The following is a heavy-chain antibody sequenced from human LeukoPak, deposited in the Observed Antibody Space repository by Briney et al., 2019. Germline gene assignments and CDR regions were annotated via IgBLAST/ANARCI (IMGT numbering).Heavy chain of an antibody. CDR3: AREEIMDGDYGGMDV. V-gene: IGHV3-30-3*01. CDR2: ISYDGSNK. CDR1: GFTFSSYA. D-gene: IGHD3-16*01. Sequence: PGGSLRLSCAASGFTFSSYAMSWVRQAPGKGLEWVAVISYDGSNKYYADSVKGRFTISRDNSKNTLYLQMNSLRAEDTAVYYCAREEIMDGDYGGMDVWGQGTTVTVSS. J-gene: IGHJ6*02.